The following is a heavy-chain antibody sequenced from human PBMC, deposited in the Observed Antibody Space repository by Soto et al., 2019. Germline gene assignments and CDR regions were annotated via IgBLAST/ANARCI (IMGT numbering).Heavy chain of an antibody. V-gene: IGHV4-34*01. CDR2: INHSGST. Sequence: PSETLSLTCAVYGGSFSGYYWNWIRQPPGKGLEWIGEINHSGSTNYNPSLKSRVTLSVDTSKNQFSLKLSSVTAADTAVYYCARGLRTNGSFICVWGQGTLVTVSS. CDR1: GGSFSGYY. CDR3: ARGLRTNGSFICV. D-gene: IGHD2-8*01. J-gene: IGHJ4*02.